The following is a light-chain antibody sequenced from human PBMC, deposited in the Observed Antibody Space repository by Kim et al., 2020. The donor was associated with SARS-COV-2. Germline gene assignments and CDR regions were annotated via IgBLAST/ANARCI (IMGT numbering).Light chain of an antibody. CDR1: EEIHSW. V-gene: IGKV1-5*01. CDR3: QQYNSYWT. CDR2: DSS. Sequence: DLRVTQSPSPLSASVGDRVTITCRTNEEIHSWLAWYQQKPGKAPKLLIYDSSTLATGVPSRFSGSGSGTEFTLTISSLQPDDSATYYCQQYNSYWTFGQGTKVDIK. J-gene: IGKJ1*01.